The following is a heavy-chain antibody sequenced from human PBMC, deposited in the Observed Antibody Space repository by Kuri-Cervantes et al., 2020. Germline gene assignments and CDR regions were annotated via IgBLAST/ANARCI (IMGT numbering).Heavy chain of an antibody. CDR3: ARDSPYCSSASCYGFYDY. CDR1: GFTFSSYW. CDR2: ISSSGTTI. J-gene: IGHJ4*02. V-gene: IGHV3-11*01. D-gene: IGHD2-2*01. Sequence: GESLKISCAASGFTFSSYWMSWIRQAPGKGLEWVSYISSSGTTIYYADSVRGRFTISRDNAENSLYLQVNSLRDEDTAVYYCARDSPYCSSASCYGFYDYWGQGTLVTVSS.